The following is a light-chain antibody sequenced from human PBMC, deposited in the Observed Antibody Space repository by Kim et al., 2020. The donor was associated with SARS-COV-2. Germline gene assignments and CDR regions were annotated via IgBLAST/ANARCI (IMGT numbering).Light chain of an antibody. Sequence: VALGQTARITCQGDSLRSYYATWYQQKPGQAPIVVIYGKNNRPSGIPDRFSGSSSGNTASLTITGTQAGDEADYYCNSRDNNDNVVFGGGTQLTVL. V-gene: IGLV3-19*01. CDR3: NSRDNNDNVV. CDR1: SLRSYY. J-gene: IGLJ2*01. CDR2: GKN.